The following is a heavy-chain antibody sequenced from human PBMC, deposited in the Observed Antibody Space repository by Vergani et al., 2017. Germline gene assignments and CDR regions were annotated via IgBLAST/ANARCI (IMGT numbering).Heavy chain of an antibody. Sequence: QVQLVQSGAEVKKPGASVKVSCKASGYTFTSYGISWVRQAPGQGLEWMGWISAYNGNTNYAQKLQGRVTMTTYTSTSTAYMELRSLRSDDTAVYYCARDPDIVVVTAAPYYYYYYGMDVWGQGTTVTVSS. D-gene: IGHD2-2*01. CDR1: GYTFTSYG. V-gene: IGHV1-18*04. J-gene: IGHJ6*02. CDR3: ARDPDIVVVTAAPYYYYYYGMDV. CDR2: ISAYNGNT.